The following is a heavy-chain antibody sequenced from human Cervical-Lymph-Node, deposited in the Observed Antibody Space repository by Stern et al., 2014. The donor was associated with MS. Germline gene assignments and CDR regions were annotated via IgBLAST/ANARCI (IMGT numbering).Heavy chain of an antibody. Sequence: QVTLKESGPALVKPTQTLTLTCTLSGFSLSTSGMCVSWIRQPPGKALEWLARIDWDEAKFYSTSLKTRLTVSTDTSKTQVVLTMTNVDPMDTATYYCARTTFITGTTGAGHSDYWGQGTLVTVSS. V-gene: IGHV2-70*04. J-gene: IGHJ4*02. CDR2: IDWDEAK. CDR1: GFSLSTSGMC. D-gene: IGHD1/OR15-1a*01. CDR3: ARTTFITGTTGAGHSDY.